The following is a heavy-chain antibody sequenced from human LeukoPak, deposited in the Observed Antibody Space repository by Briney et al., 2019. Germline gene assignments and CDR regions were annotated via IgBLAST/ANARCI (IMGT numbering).Heavy chain of an antibody. Sequence: ASVKVSCKASGYTFTSYFMHWVRQAPGQGLEWMGIINPNGGSTRYAQKFQGRVTMTRDTSTSTVFIEQSSLRSEDTAVYYCARGIGNGYRLFDYWGEGTLVTVSS. CDR3: ARGIGNGYRLFDY. J-gene: IGHJ4*02. CDR1: GYTFTSYF. D-gene: IGHD5-24*01. V-gene: IGHV1-46*01. CDR2: INPNGGST.